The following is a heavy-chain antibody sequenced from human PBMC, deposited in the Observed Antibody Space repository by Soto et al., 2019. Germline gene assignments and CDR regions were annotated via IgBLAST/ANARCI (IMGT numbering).Heavy chain of an antibody. CDR1: VVSISSYY. J-gene: IGHJ6*02. CDR3: ARVAVVPRRYHSYGMEV. Sequence: PSETLSLTCTVSVVSISSYYWSCIRHPPGKGLEWIGYIYYSGSTNYNPSLKSRVTISVDTSKNQFSLKLSSVTAADTAVYYCARVAVVPRRYHSYGMEVWGQGTTVTVSS. V-gene: IGHV4-59*01. D-gene: IGHD2-15*01. CDR2: IYYSGST.